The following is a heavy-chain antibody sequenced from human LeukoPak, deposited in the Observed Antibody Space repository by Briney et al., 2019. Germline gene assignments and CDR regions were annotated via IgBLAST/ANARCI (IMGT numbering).Heavy chain of an antibody. CDR1: GFTFSSYA. J-gene: IGHJ4*02. CDR2: ISYDGSNK. CDR3: AKSTEYYYDSSGYPLSVDY. D-gene: IGHD3-22*01. Sequence: AGGSLRLSCAASGFTFSSYAMHWVRQAPGKGLEWVAVISYDGSNKYYADSVKGRFTISRDNSKNTLYLQMNSLRAEDTAVYYCAKSTEYYYDSSGYPLSVDYWGQGTLVTVSS. V-gene: IGHV3-30*04.